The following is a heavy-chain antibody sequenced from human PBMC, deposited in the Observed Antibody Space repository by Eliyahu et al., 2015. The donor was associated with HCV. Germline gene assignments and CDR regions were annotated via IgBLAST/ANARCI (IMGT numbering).Heavy chain of an antibody. J-gene: IGHJ4*02. Sequence: EVQLVESGGGLVQPGGSLRLSCAASGFIFSTYSMTWVRLAPGKTLEWISYISSSISTIYYADSVKGRFTISRDNAKNSLYLQMNSLRDEDTAVYYCTQSVAGTFKYWGQGTLVTVSS. V-gene: IGHV3-48*02. CDR3: TQSVAGTFKY. D-gene: IGHD6-19*01. CDR1: GFIFSTYS. CDR2: ISSSISTI.